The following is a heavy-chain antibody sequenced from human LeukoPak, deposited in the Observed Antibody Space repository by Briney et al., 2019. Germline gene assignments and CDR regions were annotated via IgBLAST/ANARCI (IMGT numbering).Heavy chain of an antibody. D-gene: IGHD2-15*01. V-gene: IGHV3-23*01. CDR3: AKAKKYCSGGSCYYFDY. CDR1: GFTFSSYA. CDR2: ISGSGGST. J-gene: IGHJ4*02. Sequence: GGSLRLSSAASGFTFSSYAMSWVRQAPGKGLECVSAISGSGGSTYYADSVKGGFPISRDNSKNTVYLQMNSLRAEDAAVYYCAKAKKYCSGGSCYYFDYWGQGTLVTVSS.